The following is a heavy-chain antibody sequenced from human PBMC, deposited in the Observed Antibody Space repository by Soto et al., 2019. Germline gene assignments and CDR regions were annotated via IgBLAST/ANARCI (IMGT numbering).Heavy chain of an antibody. V-gene: IGHV3-30*18. J-gene: IGHJ4*02. D-gene: IGHD3-22*01. CDR2: ISYDGSNK. Sequence: PGKGLEWVAVISYDGSNKYYADSVKGRFTISRDNSKNTLYLQMNSLRAEDTAVYYCAKDYVSQGYYDSSGYWGPDYWGQGTLVTVSS. CDR3: AKDYVSQGYYDSSGYWGPDY.